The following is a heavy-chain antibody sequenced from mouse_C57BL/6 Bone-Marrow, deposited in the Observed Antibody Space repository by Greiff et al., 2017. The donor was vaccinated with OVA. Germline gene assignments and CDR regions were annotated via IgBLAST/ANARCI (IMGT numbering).Heavy chain of an antibody. D-gene: IGHD1-1*01. Sequence: EVQLQQSGAELARPGASVKMSCKASGYTFTDYYMNWVKQSHGKSLEWIGVINPYNGGTSYNQKFKGKATLTVDKSSSTAYMELNSLTSEDSAVYYCARDYGSSPDWYFDVWGTGTTVTVSS. CDR2: INPYNGGT. V-gene: IGHV1-19*01. J-gene: IGHJ1*03. CDR1: GYTFTDYY. CDR3: ARDYGSSPDWYFDV.